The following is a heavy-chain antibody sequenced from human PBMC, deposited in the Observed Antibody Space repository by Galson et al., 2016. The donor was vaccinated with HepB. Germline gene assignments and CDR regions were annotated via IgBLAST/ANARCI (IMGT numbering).Heavy chain of an antibody. Sequence: TLSLTCTVSGGSSRSAGYYWSWIRQYPGKGLEWIGYIYYSGSTYYNPSLKSRVSISVDTSKNQFSLNLRSVTAADTAVYYCAREKEGYDSSGYYLKALDYWGQGSLVTVSS. J-gene: IGHJ4*02. V-gene: IGHV4-31*03. CDR3: AREKEGYDSSGYYLKALDY. CDR1: GGSSRSAGYY. D-gene: IGHD3-22*01. CDR2: IYYSGST.